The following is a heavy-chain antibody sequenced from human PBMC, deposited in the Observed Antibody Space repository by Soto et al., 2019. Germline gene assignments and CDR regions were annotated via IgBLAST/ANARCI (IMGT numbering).Heavy chain of an antibody. CDR3: ARVAIVVVAATDPYYFDY. CDR2: ISSSSSYI. V-gene: IGHV3-21*01. Sequence: GGSLRLSCAASGFTFSSYSMNWVRQAPGKGLEWVSSISSSSSYIYYADSVKGRFTISRDNAKNSLYLQMNSLRAEDTAVYYCARVAIVVVAATDPYYFDYWGQGTLVTVSS. CDR1: GFTFSSYS. D-gene: IGHD2-15*01. J-gene: IGHJ4*02.